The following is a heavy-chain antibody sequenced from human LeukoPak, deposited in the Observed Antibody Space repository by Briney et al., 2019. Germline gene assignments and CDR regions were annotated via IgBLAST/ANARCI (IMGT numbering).Heavy chain of an antibody. CDR1: GGSISSGSYY. V-gene: IGHV4-61*02. CDR3: ARDRVDTAYDGYYYYGMDV. J-gene: IGHJ6*02. Sequence: PSETLSLTCTVSGGSISSGSYYWSWIRQPAGKGLEWIGRIYTSGSTNYNPSLKSRVTISVDTSKNQFSLKLSSVTAADTAVYYCARDRVDTAYDGYYYYGMDVWGQGTTVTVSS. CDR2: IYTSGST. D-gene: IGHD5-18*01.